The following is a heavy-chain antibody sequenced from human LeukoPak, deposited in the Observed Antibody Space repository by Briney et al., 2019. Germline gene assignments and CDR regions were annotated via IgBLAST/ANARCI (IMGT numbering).Heavy chain of an antibody. CDR2: IYYSGST. J-gene: IGHJ6*02. Sequence: PSETLSLTCTVSGGSISSSSYYWGWIRQPPGKGLEWIGSIYYSGSTYYNPSLKSRVTISVDTSKNQFSLELSSVTAADTAVYYCASRGYCSSTSCYLPYGMDVWGQGTTVTVSS. V-gene: IGHV4-39*01. CDR3: ASRGYCSSTSCYLPYGMDV. CDR1: GGSISSSSYY. D-gene: IGHD2-2*01.